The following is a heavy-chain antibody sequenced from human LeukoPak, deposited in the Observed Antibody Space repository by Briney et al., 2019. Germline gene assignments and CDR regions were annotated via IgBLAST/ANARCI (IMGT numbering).Heavy chain of an antibody. CDR2: TYYRSKWYN. CDR3: ARDTDLYSSSWYYFDY. V-gene: IGHV6-1*01. J-gene: IGHJ4*02. D-gene: IGHD6-13*01. Sequence: SQTLSLTCAISGDSVSSNSAAWNWIRQSPSRGLEWLGRTYYRSKWYNDYAVSVKSRITINPDTSKNQFSLQLNSVTPEDTAVYYCARDTDLYSSSWYYFDYWGQGTLVTVSS. CDR1: GDSVSSNSAA.